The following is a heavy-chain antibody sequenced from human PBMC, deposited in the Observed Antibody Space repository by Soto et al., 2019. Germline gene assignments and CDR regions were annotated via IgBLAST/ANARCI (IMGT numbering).Heavy chain of an antibody. J-gene: IGHJ4*02. CDR2: TNQDGSEK. CDR3: SGGVGDAF. Sequence: EVHLVESGGGLVQTGGSLRLSCAIFEGTVIRDWMNWVRQAPGKGLEWVANTNQDGSEKYYVDSVKGRFTISRDNDKNSLYLKMNTLRAEDTAMYYCSGGVGDAFWGQGTLVTVSS. V-gene: IGHV3-7*04. CDR1: EGTVIRDW. D-gene: IGHD1-26*01.